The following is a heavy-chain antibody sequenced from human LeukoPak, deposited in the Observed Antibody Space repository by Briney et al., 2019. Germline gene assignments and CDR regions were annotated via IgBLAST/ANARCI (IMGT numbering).Heavy chain of an antibody. Sequence: GGSLRLSCAASGFALSSHWMTWVRQAPGKGLEWVSTISGSGGSTYYADSVKGRFTISRDNSKNTLYLQMNSLRAEDTAVYYCAKDWGSGSYQPDAFDIWGQGTMVTVSS. V-gene: IGHV3-23*01. CDR1: GFALSSHW. J-gene: IGHJ3*02. D-gene: IGHD1-26*01. CDR3: AKDWGSGSYQPDAFDI. CDR2: ISGSGGST.